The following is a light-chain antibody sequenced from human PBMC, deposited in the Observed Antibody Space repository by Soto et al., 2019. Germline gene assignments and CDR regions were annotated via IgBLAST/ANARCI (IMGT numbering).Light chain of an antibody. CDR1: SSDFGRYNY. CDR2: EVS. Sequence: QSLLTQPPSPSGAPGQSVTISCTWTSSDFGRYNYVSWYQQHPGKAPKLMIYEVSKRPSGVPDRFSGSKSGNTASLTVSGLQAEDEADYYCSSYAGSNNPYVFGTGTKVTVL. CDR3: SSYAGSNNPYV. V-gene: IGLV2-8*01. J-gene: IGLJ1*01.